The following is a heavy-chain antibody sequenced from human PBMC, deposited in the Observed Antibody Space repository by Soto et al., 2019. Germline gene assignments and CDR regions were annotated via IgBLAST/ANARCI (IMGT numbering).Heavy chain of an antibody. CDR1: GYTFTSYY. D-gene: IGHD3-10*01. V-gene: IGHV1-46*03. CDR3: ARVGYYGSGTSDAFDI. J-gene: IGHJ3*02. CDR2: INPSGGST. Sequence: QVQLVQSGAEVKKPGASVKVSCKASGYTFTSYYMHWVRQAPGQGLEWMGIINPSGGSTNHAQNFPGRVTMTRDTSTSTVYMELSSLRSEDTAVYYCARVGYYGSGTSDAFDIWGQGTMVTVSS.